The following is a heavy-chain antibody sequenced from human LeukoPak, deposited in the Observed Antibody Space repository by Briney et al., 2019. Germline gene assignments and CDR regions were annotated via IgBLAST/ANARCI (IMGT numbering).Heavy chain of an antibody. Sequence: SETLSLTCTVSGGSISSHYWSWIRQPPGKGLEGIGYIYYSGSTNYNPSLKSRVTISVDTSKNQFSLKLSSVTAADTAVYYCAGQMATIDGWYFDLWGRGTLVTVSS. CDR1: GGSISSHY. D-gene: IGHD5-24*01. CDR3: AGQMATIDGWYFDL. V-gene: IGHV4-59*11. CDR2: IYYSGST. J-gene: IGHJ2*01.